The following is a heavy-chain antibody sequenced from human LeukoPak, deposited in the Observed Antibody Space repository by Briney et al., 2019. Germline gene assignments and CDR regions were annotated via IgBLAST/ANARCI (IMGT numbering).Heavy chain of an antibody. CDR3: AKDPVPTSYYYYGMDV. CDR2: ISWNSGSI. D-gene: IGHD2-2*01. CDR1: GFTFDDYA. V-gene: IGHV3-9*01. Sequence: PGGSLRLSCAASGFTFDDYAMYWVRQAPGKGLEWVSGISWNSGSIDYADSVKGRFTISRDNAKNSLYLQMNSLRAEDTALYYCAKDPVPTSYYYYGMDVWGQGTTVTVSS. J-gene: IGHJ6*02.